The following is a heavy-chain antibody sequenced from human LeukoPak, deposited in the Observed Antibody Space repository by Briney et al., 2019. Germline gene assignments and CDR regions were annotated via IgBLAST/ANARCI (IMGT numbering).Heavy chain of an antibody. D-gene: IGHD3-22*01. Sequence: SETLSLTCTVSGGSISSYYWSWIRQPPGKGLEWIGYIYYSGSTNYNPSLKSRVTISVDTSKNQFSLKLSSVTAADTAVYYCARGSGEYYYDSSGYPDYWGQETLVTVSS. J-gene: IGHJ4*02. CDR3: ARGSGEYYYDSSGYPDY. CDR2: IYYSGST. V-gene: IGHV4-59*12. CDR1: GGSISSYY.